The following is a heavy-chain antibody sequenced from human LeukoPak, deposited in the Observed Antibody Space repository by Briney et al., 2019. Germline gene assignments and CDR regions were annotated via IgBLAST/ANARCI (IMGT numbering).Heavy chain of an antibody. V-gene: IGHV4-38-2*02. D-gene: IGHD3-10*01. Sequence: SQTLSLTCTVSGGSISSGYYWGWIRQPPGKGLEWIGSIYHSGSTYYNPSLKSRVTISVDTSKNQFSLKLSSVTAADTAVYYCATNRGYYYGSGSYNWFDPWGQGTLVTVSS. CDR2: IYHSGST. CDR3: ATNRGYYYGSGSYNWFDP. J-gene: IGHJ5*02. CDR1: GGSISSGYY.